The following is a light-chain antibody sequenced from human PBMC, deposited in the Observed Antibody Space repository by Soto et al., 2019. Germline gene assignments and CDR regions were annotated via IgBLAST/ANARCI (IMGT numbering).Light chain of an antibody. V-gene: IGKV1-9*01. CDR3: QQVKTYPRT. Sequence: DINLTLSPSFLSASVGVRVTISFRPSQAVPNNIAWYQQKPRKPPKLLIYEESTLYSGVPSRFSGRKSGTQFTLTIDSLQPEDFATYYCQQVKTYPRTFGGGTKVDIK. CDR2: EES. CDR1: QAVPNN. J-gene: IGKJ4*01.